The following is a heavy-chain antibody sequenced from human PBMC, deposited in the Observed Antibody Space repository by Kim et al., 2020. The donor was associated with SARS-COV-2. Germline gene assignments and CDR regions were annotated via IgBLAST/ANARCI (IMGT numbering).Heavy chain of an antibody. V-gene: IGHV1-46*01. CDR1: GYTFTSYY. D-gene: IGHD2-2*01. Sequence: ASVKVSCKASGYTFTSYYMHWVRQAPGQGLEWMGIINPSGGSTSYAQKFQGRVTMTRDTSTSTVYMELSSLRSEDTAVYYCARDIVVVPAATRTYYYYGMDVWGQGTTVTVSS. J-gene: IGHJ6*02. CDR2: INPSGGST. CDR3: ARDIVVVPAATRTYYYYGMDV.